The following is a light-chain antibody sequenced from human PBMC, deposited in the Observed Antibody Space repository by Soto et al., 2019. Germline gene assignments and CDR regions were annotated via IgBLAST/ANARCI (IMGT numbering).Light chain of an antibody. Sequence: LSQASPLYRTPGQWITFACTGTSTGVGAYNYVAWYPHHPGKAPKLLIYEVTNRPSGVSYRFSPSKSGNTASLTISGLHSEDEADYYCSSYTGKSASYVFGT. CDR2: EVT. CDR1: STGVGAYNY. V-gene: IGLV2-14*01. CDR3: SSYTGKSASYV. J-gene: IGLJ1*01.